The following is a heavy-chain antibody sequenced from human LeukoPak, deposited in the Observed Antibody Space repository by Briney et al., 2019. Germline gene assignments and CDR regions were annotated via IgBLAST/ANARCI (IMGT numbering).Heavy chain of an antibody. V-gene: IGHV3-23*01. J-gene: IGHJ5*02. CDR3: AKLRGPSSSSENNWFDP. Sequence: GGSLRLSCVASGFTFTSYGMAWVRQAPGKRLEWVSGISGSGDATYYADSVKGRFTISRDNSKNTQYLQMNSLRVEEMAVYYCAKLRGPSSSSENNWFDPWGQGTLVTVSS. CDR2: ISGSGDAT. CDR1: GFTFTSYG. D-gene: IGHD6-6*01.